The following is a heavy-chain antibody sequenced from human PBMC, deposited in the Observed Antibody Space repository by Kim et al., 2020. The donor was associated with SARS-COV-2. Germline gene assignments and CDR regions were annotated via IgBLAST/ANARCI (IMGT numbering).Heavy chain of an antibody. V-gene: IGHV3-23*01. CDR1: GFTFSSYA. CDR3: AKSGVVVVPAAYYYYMDV. Sequence: GGSLRLSCAASGFTFSSYAMSWVRQAPGKGLEWVSAISGSGGSTYYADSVKGRFTISRDNSKNTLYLQMNSLRAEDTAVYYCAKSGVVVVPAAYYYYMDVWGKGTTVTVSS. J-gene: IGHJ6*03. D-gene: IGHD2-2*01. CDR2: ISGSGGST.